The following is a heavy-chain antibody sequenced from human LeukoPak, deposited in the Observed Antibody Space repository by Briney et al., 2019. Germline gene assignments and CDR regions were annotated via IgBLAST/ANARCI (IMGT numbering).Heavy chain of an antibody. D-gene: IGHD3-3*01. Sequence: SETLSLTCTVSGGSISSSSYYWGWIRQPPGKGLEWIGSIYYSGSTYYNPSLKSRVTISVDTSKNQFSLKLSSVTAADTAVYYCARLYDFWSGSSWFDPWGQGTLVTVSS. J-gene: IGHJ5*02. CDR1: GGSISSSSYY. V-gene: IGHV4-39*01. CDR2: IYYSGST. CDR3: ARLYDFWSGSSWFDP.